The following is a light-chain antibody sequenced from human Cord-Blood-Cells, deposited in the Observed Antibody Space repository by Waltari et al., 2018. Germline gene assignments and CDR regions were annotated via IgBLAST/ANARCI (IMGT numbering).Light chain of an antibody. CDR1: SSDVGGYNY. J-gene: IGLJ2*01. CDR2: DVS. Sequence: QSALTQPASVSGSPGQSITLSCTGTSSDVGGYNYVSWYQQHPGKAPKLMIYDVSNRPSGFSNRFSGSKSGNTASLTISGHQAEDEADYYCSSYTSSSTVVFGGGTKLTVL. V-gene: IGLV2-14*01. CDR3: SSYTSSSTVV.